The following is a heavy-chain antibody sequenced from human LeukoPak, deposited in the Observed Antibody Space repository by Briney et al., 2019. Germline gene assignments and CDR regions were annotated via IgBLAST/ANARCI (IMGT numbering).Heavy chain of an antibody. CDR3: ARTWGNWYFDL. V-gene: IGHV4-61*02. J-gene: IGHJ2*01. Sequence: SQTLSLTCTVSGGSISRGSYFWNWIRQPAGKGLEWIGRFYTSATPKHNPSLKSRVTISVDTSKSQFSLNLSSVTAADMAVYYCARTWGNWYFDLWGRGTLVTVSS. CDR2: FYTSATP. CDR1: GGSISRGSYF. D-gene: IGHD7-27*01.